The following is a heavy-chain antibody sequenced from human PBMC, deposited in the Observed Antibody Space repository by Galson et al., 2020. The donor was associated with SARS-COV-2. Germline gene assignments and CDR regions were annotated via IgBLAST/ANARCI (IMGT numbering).Heavy chain of an antibody. D-gene: IGHD2-21*01. CDR2: ISSSGRTI. CDR1: GFTFSNYE. CDR3: ARLDAYGPGY. Sequence: TGGSLRLSCAASGFTFSNYEMNWVRQAPGKGLEWVSYISSSGRTIHYVDSVKGRFTISRDNAKSSQSLQMNSLRAEDTAVYYCARLDAYGPGYWGQGTLVTVSS. V-gene: IGHV3-48*03. J-gene: IGHJ4*02.